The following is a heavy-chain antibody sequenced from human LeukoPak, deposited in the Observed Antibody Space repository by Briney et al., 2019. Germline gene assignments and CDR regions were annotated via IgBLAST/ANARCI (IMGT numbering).Heavy chain of an antibody. Sequence: ASVKVSCKASGYTFTGYYMHWVRQAPGQGLEWMGWINPNSGGTNYAQKFQGRVTMTRDTSISTAYMELSRLRSDDTAVYYCARDWGAAAGMGDYWGQGTLVTVSS. J-gene: IGHJ4*02. CDR1: GYTFTGYY. CDR2: INPNSGGT. D-gene: IGHD6-13*01. CDR3: ARDWGAAAGMGDY. V-gene: IGHV1-2*02.